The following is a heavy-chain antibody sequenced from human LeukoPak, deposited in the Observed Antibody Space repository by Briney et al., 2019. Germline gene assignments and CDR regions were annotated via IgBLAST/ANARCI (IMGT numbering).Heavy chain of an antibody. CDR1: GYTFNSYD. V-gene: IGHV1-8*01. J-gene: IGHJ6*02. D-gene: IGHD5-12*01. CDR2: MNPNSGNT. CDR3: AREVAGMDV. Sequence: ASVKVSCRASGYTFNSYDISWVRQATGQGLEWMGWMNPNSGNTGYAQKFQGRVTMTRNTSISTAYMELSSLRSEDTAVYYCAREVAGMDVWGQGTTVTVSS.